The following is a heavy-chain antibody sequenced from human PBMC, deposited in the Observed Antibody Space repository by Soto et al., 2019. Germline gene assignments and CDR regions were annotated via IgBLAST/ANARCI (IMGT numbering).Heavy chain of an antibody. Sequence: QVQLMQSGAEVKKPGASVKVSCKASGDTFTDYYIHWVRQAPGQGLEWMGTVNPSGGHTTYAQHFLGRVTMTRDTSTSRLYMELTSLTSDDPAIYYCARGGHVVVVTAALDYWGQGTLVTVSS. CDR2: VNPSGGHT. V-gene: IGHV1-46*01. CDR1: GDTFTDYY. CDR3: ARGGHVVVVTAALDY. J-gene: IGHJ4*02. D-gene: IGHD2-21*02.